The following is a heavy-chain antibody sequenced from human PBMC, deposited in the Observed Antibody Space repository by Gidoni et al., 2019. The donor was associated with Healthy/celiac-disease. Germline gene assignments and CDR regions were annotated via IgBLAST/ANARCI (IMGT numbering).Heavy chain of an antibody. CDR2: INHSGST. D-gene: IGHD2-15*01. CDR3: ARGGDIVVVVAASNWFDP. J-gene: IGHJ5*02. Sequence: QVQLQQWGAGLLKPSETLSLTCAVYGGSFSGYYWSWIRRPPGKGLEWIGEINHSGSTNYNPSLKSRVTISVDTSKNQFSLKLSSVTAADTAVYYCARGGDIVVVVAASNWFDPWGQGTLVTVSS. V-gene: IGHV4-34*01. CDR1: GGSFSGYY.